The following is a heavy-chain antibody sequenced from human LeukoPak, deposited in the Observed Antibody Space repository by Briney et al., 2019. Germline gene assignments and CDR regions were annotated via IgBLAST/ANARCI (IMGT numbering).Heavy chain of an antibody. CDR2: VIPSLGTA. J-gene: IGHJ4*02. V-gene: IGHV1-69*13. Sequence: ASVNVSYKAFGGSYSSSAVSLVRQAPGHGLECLGGVIPSLGTANYPRKFRGRVTISVDDSTNTAYMELSSLTSDDTAVYYCLNAQPGGNNFSLEFWGPGTLVTVSS. D-gene: IGHD5-12*01. CDR1: GGSYSSSA. CDR3: LNAQPGGNNFSLEF.